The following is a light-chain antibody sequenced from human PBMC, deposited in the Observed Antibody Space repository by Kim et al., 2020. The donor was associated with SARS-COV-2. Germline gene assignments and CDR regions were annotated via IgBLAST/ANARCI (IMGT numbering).Light chain of an antibody. Sequence: PGERATLSCRASQTINNRLGWYQQKPGQAPRLLIYDATTRATGVPARFIGSGSETDFTLTISSLQSEDFAVYYCQQSNDWPPLTFGQGTKVDIK. CDR3: QQSNDWPPLT. CDR1: QTINNR. V-gene: IGKV3-15*01. CDR2: DAT. J-gene: IGKJ1*01.